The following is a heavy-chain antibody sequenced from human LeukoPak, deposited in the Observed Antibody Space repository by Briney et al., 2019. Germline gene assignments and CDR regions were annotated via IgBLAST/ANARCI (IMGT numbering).Heavy chain of an antibody. J-gene: IGHJ6*03. Sequence: GGSLSLSCAASGFTFSDYYMSWIRQAPGKGLEWVSYISSSGSTIYYADSVKGRFTISRDNAKNSLYLQMNSLRAEDTAVYYCARASDFGELLNMDVWGKGTTVTISS. D-gene: IGHD3-10*01. V-gene: IGHV3-11*01. CDR2: ISSSGSTI. CDR3: ARASDFGELLNMDV. CDR1: GFTFSDYY.